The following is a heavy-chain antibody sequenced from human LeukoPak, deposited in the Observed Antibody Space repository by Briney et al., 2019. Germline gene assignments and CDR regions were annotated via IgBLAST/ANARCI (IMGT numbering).Heavy chain of an antibody. CDR2: IYTSGST. J-gene: IGHJ3*02. Sequence: SETLSLNCTVSGGSISSGSYYWRWIRQPAGKGLEWIGRIYTSGSTNYNPSLKSHVTISVDTSKNQFSLKLSSVTAADTAVYYCARQFHSGLDIWGQGTMVTVSS. D-gene: IGHD1-26*01. CDR3: ARQFHSGLDI. CDR1: GGSISSGSYY. V-gene: IGHV4-61*02.